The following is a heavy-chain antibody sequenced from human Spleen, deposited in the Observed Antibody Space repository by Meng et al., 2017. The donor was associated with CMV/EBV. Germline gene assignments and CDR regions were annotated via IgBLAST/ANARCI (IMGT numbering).Heavy chain of an antibody. CDR3: ATPRRGLRHFDWPYAMDV. CDR2: VDSEDGET. Sequence: VKVFFKASGGTCSSFSFSWMRQAPGQGVEWMGFVDSEDGETTYAEKFQGRVTITADTSSDTAYMELHSLRSEDTAVYYCATPRRGLRHFDWPYAMDVWGQGTTVTVSS. V-gene: IGHV1-69-2*01. D-gene: IGHD3-9*01. J-gene: IGHJ6*02. CDR1: GGTCSSFS.